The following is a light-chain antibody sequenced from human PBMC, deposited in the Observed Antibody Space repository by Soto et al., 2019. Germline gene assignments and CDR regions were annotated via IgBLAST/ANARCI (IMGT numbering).Light chain of an antibody. CDR1: QSINTW. J-gene: IGKJ1*01. CDR2: RAS. CDR3: LQYNSDFRT. V-gene: IGKV1-5*03. Sequence: DIQMTQSPSTLSASVGDRVTITCRASQSINTWLAWYQLKPGKAPKLLIYRASSLESGVPSRFSGRGSGTDFTHTISRLQPEDFATYFCLQYNSDFRTFGQGTKVDMK.